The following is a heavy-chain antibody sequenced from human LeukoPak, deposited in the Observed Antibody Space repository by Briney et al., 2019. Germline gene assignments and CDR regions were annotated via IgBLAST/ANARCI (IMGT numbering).Heavy chain of an antibody. Sequence: QAGGSLRLSCAASGFTFNTYWMSWVRQAPGKGLEWVANIKQDGSDKYYVDSVKGRFTLSRDNAKNSLYLQTNSLRAEDTAVYYCARARYSSSYYFDYWGQGTLVTVSS. J-gene: IGHJ4*02. CDR1: GFTFNTYW. CDR3: ARARYSSSYYFDY. CDR2: IKQDGSDK. D-gene: IGHD6-6*01. V-gene: IGHV3-7*04.